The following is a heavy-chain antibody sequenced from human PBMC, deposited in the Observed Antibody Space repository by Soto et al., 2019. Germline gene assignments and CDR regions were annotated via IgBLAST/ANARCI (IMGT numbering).Heavy chain of an antibody. CDR2: ISAYNGNT. J-gene: IGHJ4*02. Sequence: ASAKVSCKASGYTFTSYGMSWVRQATRQGLEWMGWISAYNGNTNYAQKLQGRVTMTTDTSTSTAYMELRGLRSDDTAVYYCARDVNYYDSSGYPHRSFDYWGQGTLVTVSS. CDR3: ARDVNYYDSSGYPHRSFDY. D-gene: IGHD3-22*01. V-gene: IGHV1-18*01. CDR1: GYTFTSYG.